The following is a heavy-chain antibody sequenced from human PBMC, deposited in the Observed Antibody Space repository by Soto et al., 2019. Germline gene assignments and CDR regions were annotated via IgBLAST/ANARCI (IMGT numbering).Heavy chain of an antibody. CDR2: ISGSGCST. CDR1: GFTFSSYA. J-gene: IGHJ6*02. CDR3: AKDLVVGGYHGMDV. Sequence: PGRSLRLSCASSGFTFSSYAMVWVRHAPGKGLEWVSAISGSGCSTYYADSVKGRFTISRDNSKNTLYLQMNSLRAEDTAVYYCAKDLVVGGYHGMDVWGQGTTVTVSS. D-gene: IGHD3-22*01. V-gene: IGHV3-23*01.